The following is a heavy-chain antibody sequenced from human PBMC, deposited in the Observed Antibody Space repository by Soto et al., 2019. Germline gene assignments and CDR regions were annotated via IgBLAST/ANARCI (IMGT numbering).Heavy chain of an antibody. V-gene: IGHV1-2*04. J-gene: IGHJ4*02. CDR2: INPNSGGT. CDR1: GYTFTGYY. D-gene: IGHD1-26*01. Sequence: ASVKVSCKASGYTFTGYYMHWVRQAPGQGLEWMGWINPNSGGTNYAQKFQGWVTMTRDTSISTAYMEQTRLSSVTAADTAVYYCARHALGASDHYWGQGTPVTVSS. CDR3: ARHALGASDHY.